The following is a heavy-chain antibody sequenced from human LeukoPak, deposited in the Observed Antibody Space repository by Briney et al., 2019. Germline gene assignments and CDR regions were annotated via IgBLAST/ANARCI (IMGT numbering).Heavy chain of an antibody. J-gene: IGHJ5*02. CDR3: ARHLRLWQNWLDP. D-gene: IGHD5-18*01. CDR2: IYPGDSDA. V-gene: IGHV5-51*01. CDR1: GYSFTNYW. Sequence: RGESLKISCKGSGYSFTNYWIGWVRQMPGKGPEWMGIIYPGDSDARYSPSFQGQVTISADKSISTAYLQWSSLKASDTAMYYCARHLRLWQNWLDPWGQGTLVTVSS.